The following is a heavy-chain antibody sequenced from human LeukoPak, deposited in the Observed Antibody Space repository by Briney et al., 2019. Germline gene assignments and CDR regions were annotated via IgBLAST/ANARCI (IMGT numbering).Heavy chain of an antibody. CDR3: ARQDRVFDAFDI. CDR1: GGSISSYY. CDR2: IYYSGST. D-gene: IGHD6-13*01. V-gene: IGHV4-59*08. Sequence: SETLSLTCTVSGGSISSYYWSWIRQPPGKGLEWIGYIYYSGSTNYNPSLKSRVTISVDTSKNQFSLKLSSVTAADTAVYYCARQDRVFDAFDIWGQGTMVTVSS. J-gene: IGHJ3*02.